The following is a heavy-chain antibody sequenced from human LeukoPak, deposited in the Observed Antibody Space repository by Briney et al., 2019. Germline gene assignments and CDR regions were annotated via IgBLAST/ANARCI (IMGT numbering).Heavy chain of an antibody. J-gene: IGHJ4*02. V-gene: IGHV4-59*01. CDR1: GGSISSYY. CDR3: ARQYSSGWYFDY. CDR2: IYYSGST. D-gene: IGHD6-19*01. Sequence: PSETLSLTCTVSGGSISSYYWSWIRQPPGKGLEWIGYIYYSGSTNYNPSLKSRVTISVDTSKNQFSLKLSSVTAADTAVYYCARQYSSGWYFDYWGQGTLVTVSS.